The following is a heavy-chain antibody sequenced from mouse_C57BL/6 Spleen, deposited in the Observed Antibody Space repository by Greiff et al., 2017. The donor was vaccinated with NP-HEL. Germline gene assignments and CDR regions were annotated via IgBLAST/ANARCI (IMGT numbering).Heavy chain of an antibody. V-gene: IGHV1-26*01. CDR2: INPNNGGT. Sequence: EVQLQQSGPELVKPGASVKISCKASGYTFTDYYMNWVKQSHGKSLEWIGDINPNNGGTSYNQKFKGKATLTVDKSSSTAYMELRSLTSEDSAVYYCARPGLYYAMDYWGQGTSVTVSS. CDR1: GYTFTDYY. J-gene: IGHJ4*01. D-gene: IGHD3-3*01. CDR3: ARPGLYYAMDY.